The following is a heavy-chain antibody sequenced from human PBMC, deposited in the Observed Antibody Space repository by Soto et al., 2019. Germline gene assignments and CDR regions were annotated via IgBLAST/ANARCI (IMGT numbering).Heavy chain of an antibody. D-gene: IGHD3-10*01. CDR2: TYYRSKWYN. J-gene: IGHJ4*02. Sequence: TLSLTFAISGDSVSSNSAAWNWIRQSPSRGLEWLGRTYYRSKWYNDYAVSVKSRITINPDTSKNQFSLQLNSVTPEDTAVYYCARVLGFGELLYCDYWGQGTLVTVSS. CDR1: GDSVSSNSAA. CDR3: ARVLGFGELLYCDY. V-gene: IGHV6-1*01.